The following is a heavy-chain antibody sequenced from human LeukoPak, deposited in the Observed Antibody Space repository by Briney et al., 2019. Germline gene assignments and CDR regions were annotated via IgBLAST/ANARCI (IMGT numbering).Heavy chain of an antibody. CDR1: GYTLTELS. Sequence: ASVKVSCKVSGYTLTELSMHWVRQAPGKGLERMGGFDPEDGETIYAQKFQGRVTMTEDTSTDTAYMELSSLRSEDTAVYYCATVEVVVPAAIPSDAFDIWGQGTMVTVSS. CDR3: ATVEVVVPAAIPSDAFDI. D-gene: IGHD2-2*02. J-gene: IGHJ3*02. V-gene: IGHV1-24*01. CDR2: FDPEDGET.